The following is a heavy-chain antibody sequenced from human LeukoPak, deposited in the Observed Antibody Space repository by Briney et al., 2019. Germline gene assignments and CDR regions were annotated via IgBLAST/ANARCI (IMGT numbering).Heavy chain of an antibody. CDR2: INPNSGGT. V-gene: IGHV1-2*02. CDR3: ARAPNHLGYCSGGSCYNYFQH. CDR1: GYTFTGYY. D-gene: IGHD2-15*01. J-gene: IGHJ1*01. Sequence: ASVKVSCKASGYTFTGYYMHWVRQAPGQGLEWMGWINPNSGGTNYAQKFQGRVTMTRDTSISTAYMELSRLRSDDTAVCYCARAPNHLGYCSGGSCYNYFQHWGQGTLVTVSS.